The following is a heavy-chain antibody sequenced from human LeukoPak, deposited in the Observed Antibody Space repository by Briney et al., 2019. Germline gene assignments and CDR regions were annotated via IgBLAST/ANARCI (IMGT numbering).Heavy chain of an antibody. CDR3: ARQVGRSHKKANSYYFDY. V-gene: IGHV4-34*01. J-gene: IGHJ4*02. Sequence: SETLSLTCTVSGGSLSPYYWSWIRQPPGKGLEWSGEINHSGSTNYNPSLKSRVTISVDTSKNQFSLKLSSVTAADTAVYYCARQVGRSHKKANSYYFDYWGQGTLVTVSS. CDR2: INHSGST. CDR1: GGSLSPYY. D-gene: IGHD1-26*01.